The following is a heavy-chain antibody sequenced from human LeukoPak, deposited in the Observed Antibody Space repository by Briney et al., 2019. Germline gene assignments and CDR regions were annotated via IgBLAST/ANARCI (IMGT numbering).Heavy chain of an antibody. CDR3: SRESGAFCPFGY. CDR1: GGSISSTNW. J-gene: IGHJ4*02. CDR2: ISLTGET. Sequence: SETLSLTCDVSGGSISSTNWWSWVRQPPGQGLEWIGEISLTGETNYNPSLNGRVTMSLDKSRNQLSLKLTSVTAADTAIYYCSRESGAFCPFGYCGQGTLVIVPP. D-gene: IGHD1-26*01. V-gene: IGHV4-4*02.